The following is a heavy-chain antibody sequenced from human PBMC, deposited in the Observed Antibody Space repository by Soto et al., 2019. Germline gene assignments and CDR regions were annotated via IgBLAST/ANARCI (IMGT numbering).Heavy chain of an antibody. V-gene: IGHV3-23*01. CDR1: GFTFSSYA. CDR2: ISGSGDST. D-gene: IGHD3-3*01. CDR3: AKDKRFLDY. Sequence: GGSLRLSCAASGFTFSSYAMSWVRQAPGKGLEWVSAISGSGDSTFYADSVKGRFSISRDNSKNTLFLQMNSLRAEDTAVYYCAKDKRFLDYWGQGTLVIVSS. J-gene: IGHJ4*02.